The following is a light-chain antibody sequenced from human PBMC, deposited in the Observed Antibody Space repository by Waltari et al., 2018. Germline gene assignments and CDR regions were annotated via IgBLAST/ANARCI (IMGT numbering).Light chain of an antibody. CDR3: QQRSNWPSIT. Sequence: EIVLTQSPATLSLSPGERPTLSCRASQSVSTSLGWYQQKPGHAPRLLIYDVSSRATDIPARFSGSGSGTDFTLTISSLEPEDFAVYYCQQRSNWPSITFGQGTRLEIK. V-gene: IGKV3-11*01. CDR2: DVS. J-gene: IGKJ5*01. CDR1: QSVSTS.